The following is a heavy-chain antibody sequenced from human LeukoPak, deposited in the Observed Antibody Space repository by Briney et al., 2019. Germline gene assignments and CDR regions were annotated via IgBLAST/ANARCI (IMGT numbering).Heavy chain of an antibody. CDR2: ISASGGSR. J-gene: IGHJ4*02. CDR1: GFTFSYYA. Sequence: GGSLRLSCAASGFTFSYYAMSWVRQAPGKGLEWVSGISASGGSRYYADSVKGRFTISRDNSKSTVYLQMNSLRAEDTAIYYCAQDRGATVTTFVNGGQGTLVTVSS. D-gene: IGHD4-17*01. V-gene: IGHV3-23*01. CDR3: AQDRGATVTTFVN.